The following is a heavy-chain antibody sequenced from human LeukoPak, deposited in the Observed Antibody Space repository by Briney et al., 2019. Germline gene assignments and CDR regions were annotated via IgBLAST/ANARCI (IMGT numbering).Heavy chain of an antibody. Sequence: SLRLSCAASGFTFDDYAMHWVRQAPGKGLEWVSGISWNSGSIGYADSVKGRFTISRDNAKNSLYQQMNSLRAEDTALYYCAKDGRTRYFDWLDYWGQGTLVTVSS. CDR3: AKDGRTRYFDWLDY. D-gene: IGHD3-9*01. CDR1: GFTFDDYA. CDR2: ISWNSGSI. V-gene: IGHV3-9*01. J-gene: IGHJ4*02.